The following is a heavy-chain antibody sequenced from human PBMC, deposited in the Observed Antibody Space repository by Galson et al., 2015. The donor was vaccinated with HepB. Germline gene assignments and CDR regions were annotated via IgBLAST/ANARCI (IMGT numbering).Heavy chain of an antibody. CDR1: TFIFSTYS. J-gene: IGHJ4*02. CDR3: ARGSVAGTISFDY. D-gene: IGHD6-19*01. Sequence: SLRLSCAASTFIFSTYSMNWVRQAPGKGLEWVSYISSSSTTIYYADSVKGRFTISRHNSKNTLYLQMNSLRAEDTAVYYCARGSVAGTISFDYWGQGTLVTVSS. CDR2: ISSSSTTI. V-gene: IGHV3-48*01.